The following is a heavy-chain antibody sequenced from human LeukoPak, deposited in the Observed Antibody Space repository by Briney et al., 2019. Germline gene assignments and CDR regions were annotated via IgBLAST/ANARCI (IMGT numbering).Heavy chain of an antibody. CDR2: IRMDSSAK. J-gene: IGHJ4*02. CDR3: VRDENWGFDY. CDR1: GFTFSNDP. V-gene: IGHV3-48*02. D-gene: IGHD7-27*01. Sequence: TGGSLRLSCAASGFTFSNDPMIWVRRAPGKGREWVSNIRMDSSAKNYADSVKGRFTISRDNAKNSLYLEMNSLRDGDTAVYYCVRDENWGFDYWGQGPLVTVSS.